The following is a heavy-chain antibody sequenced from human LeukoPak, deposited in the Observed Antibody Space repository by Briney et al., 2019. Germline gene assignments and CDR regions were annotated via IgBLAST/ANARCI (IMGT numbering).Heavy chain of an antibody. CDR1: GYSISSGYY. Sequence: KPSETLSLTCTVSGYSISSGYYWGWIRQPPGRGLEWIGSIYHSGSTYYNPSLKSRVTISVDTSKNQFSLKLSSVTAADTAVYYCARDFDSVAGLSYAFDYWGQGTLVTVSS. CDR2: IYHSGST. D-gene: IGHD6-19*01. V-gene: IGHV4-38-2*02. J-gene: IGHJ4*02. CDR3: ARDFDSVAGLSYAFDY.